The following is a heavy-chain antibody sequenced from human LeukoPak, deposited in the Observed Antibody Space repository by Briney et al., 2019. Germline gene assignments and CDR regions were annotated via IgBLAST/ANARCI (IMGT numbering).Heavy chain of an antibody. CDR1: GFTFSSYW. V-gene: IGHV3-74*01. CDR2: INSDGSST. J-gene: IGHJ4*02. D-gene: IGHD6-19*01. Sequence: GGSLRLSCAASGFTFSSYWMHWVRQAPGEGLVWVSRINSDGSSTSYADSVKGRFTISRDNAKNTLYLQMNSLRAEDTAVYYCARDGIAVAGVDYWGQGTLVTVSS. CDR3: ARDGIAVAGVDY.